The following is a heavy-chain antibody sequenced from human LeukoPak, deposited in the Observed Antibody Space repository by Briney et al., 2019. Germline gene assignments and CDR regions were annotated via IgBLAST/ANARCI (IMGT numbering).Heavy chain of an antibody. V-gene: IGHV4-31*03. J-gene: IGHJ1*01. CDR2: IYYSGST. Sequence: SETLSLTCTVSGGSISSGVYYWSWIRQHPGKGLEWIGYIYYSGSTYYNPSLKSRVTISVDTSKNQFSLKLSSVTAADTAVYYCARGGIAVAGYFQHWGQGTLVTVSS. CDR1: GGSISSGVYY. D-gene: IGHD6-19*01. CDR3: ARGGIAVAGYFQH.